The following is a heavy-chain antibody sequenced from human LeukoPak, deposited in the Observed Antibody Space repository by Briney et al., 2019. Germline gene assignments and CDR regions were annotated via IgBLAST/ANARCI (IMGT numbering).Heavy chain of an antibody. CDR1: GGSISSSSYY. D-gene: IGHD3-22*01. V-gene: IGHV4-39*01. CDR2: IYYSGST. Sequence: PSETLSLTCTVSGGSISSSSYYWGWIRQPPGKGLEWIGSIYYSGSTYYNPSLKSRVTISVDTSKNQFSLKLSSVTAADTAVYYCASTPTYYYDSSGYYYAPIAYWGQGTLVTVSS. CDR3: ASTPTYYYDSSGYYYAPIAY. J-gene: IGHJ4*02.